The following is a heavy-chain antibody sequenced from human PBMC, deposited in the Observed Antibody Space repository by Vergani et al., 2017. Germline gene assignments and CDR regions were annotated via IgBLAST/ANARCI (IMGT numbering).Heavy chain of an antibody. CDR3: AKAETPGRIVVVILRTQGHQYYFDY. CDR2: ISGSGGST. V-gene: IGHV3-23*01. D-gene: IGHD3-22*01. CDR1: GFTFSSYA. Sequence: EVQLLESGGGLVQPGGSLRLSCAASGFTFSSYAMSWVRQAPGKGLEWVSAISGSGGSTYYADSVKGRLTISSDNSKNTLDLQMNSLRAEDTAVYYCAKAETPGRIVVVILRTQGHQYYFDYWGQGTLVTVSS. J-gene: IGHJ4*02.